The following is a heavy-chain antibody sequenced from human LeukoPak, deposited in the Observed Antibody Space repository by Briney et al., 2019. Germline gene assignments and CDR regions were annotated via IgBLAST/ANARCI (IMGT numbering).Heavy chain of an antibody. Sequence: ASVKVSCKASGYTFINNWMHWVRQAPGQGLEWIGLINPTGTGTLYAQKFQGRVTMTRDTSISTAYMELSRLRYDDTAVYYCARDMDTGPDLFDYWGQGTLVTVSS. V-gene: IGHV1-2*06. CDR3: ARDMDTGPDLFDY. D-gene: IGHD5-18*01. CDR2: INPTGTGT. CDR1: GYTFINNW. J-gene: IGHJ4*02.